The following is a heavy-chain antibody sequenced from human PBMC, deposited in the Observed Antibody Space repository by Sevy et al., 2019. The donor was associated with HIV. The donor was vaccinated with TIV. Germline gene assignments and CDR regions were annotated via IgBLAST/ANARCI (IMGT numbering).Heavy chain of an antibody. J-gene: IGHJ4*02. V-gene: IGHV3-7*04. Sequence: GGSLRLSCVASGFTLSSYWMSWVRQVPGQGLEWVADIKQDGRDKNYLDSVKGRFTITRDNAKKSLYLQTNNLRVEDTALYYCVRVRAFLLFGELPRYRFDSWGQGTLLTVSS. CDR2: IKQDGRDK. CDR1: GFTLSSYW. CDR3: VRVRAFLLFGELPRYRFDS. D-gene: IGHD3-10*01.